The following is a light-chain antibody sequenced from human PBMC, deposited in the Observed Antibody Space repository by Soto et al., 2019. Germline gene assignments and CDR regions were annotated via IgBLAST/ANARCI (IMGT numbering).Light chain of an antibody. J-gene: IGKJ4*01. V-gene: IGKV3-11*01. CDR3: PRRSDLPLT. CDR1: QSLSSY. CDR2: DAS. Sequence: EIVLTQSPATMSLSPGERATLSCRASQSLSSYLARYPQKRGQAPRLLIYDASKWATRIPARFSGSASGTDFALRISSLESDDLAVSYCPRRSDLPLTFGGATKVETK.